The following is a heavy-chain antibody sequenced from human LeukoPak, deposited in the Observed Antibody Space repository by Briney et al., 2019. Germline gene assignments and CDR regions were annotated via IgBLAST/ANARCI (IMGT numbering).Heavy chain of an antibody. V-gene: IGHV1-69*05. Sequence: SVKVSCKPSGGTFSSYAISWVRQAPGQGLEWMGGIIPIFGTANYAQKFQGRVTITTDESTSTAYMELSSLRSEDTAVYYCARDNYAGANWFDPWGQGTLVTVSS. CDR2: IIPIFGTA. D-gene: IGHD1-7*01. CDR3: ARDNYAGANWFDP. CDR1: GGTFSSYA. J-gene: IGHJ5*02.